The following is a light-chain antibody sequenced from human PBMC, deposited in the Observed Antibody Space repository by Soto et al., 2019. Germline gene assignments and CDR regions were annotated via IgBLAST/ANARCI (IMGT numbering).Light chain of an antibody. Sequence: EIVLTQSPGTLSLSPGERAALSCRASQSLSSNSLAWYQQKPGQAPRLLIYGASSRATGIPDRFSGSGSGTDFTLTNSALQPKAFPVYYGEYYYDSPWYTFSTGTKVDIK. CDR3: EYYYDSPWYT. V-gene: IGKV3-20*01. CDR1: QSLSSNS. CDR2: GAS. J-gene: IGKJ3*01.